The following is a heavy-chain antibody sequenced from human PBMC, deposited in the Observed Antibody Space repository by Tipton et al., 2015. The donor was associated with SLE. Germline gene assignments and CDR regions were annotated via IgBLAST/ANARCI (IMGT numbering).Heavy chain of an antibody. CDR3: ARARGILVPWDY. Sequence: GLVKPSETLSLTCAVYGGSFSGYYWSWIRQPPGKGLEWIGYIYYSGSTYYNPSLKSRVTISVDTSKDQFSLKLSSVTAADTAVYYCARARGILVPWDYWGQGTLVTVSS. CDR1: GGSFSGYY. CDR2: IYYSGST. J-gene: IGHJ4*02. D-gene: IGHD5-18*01. V-gene: IGHV4-59*12.